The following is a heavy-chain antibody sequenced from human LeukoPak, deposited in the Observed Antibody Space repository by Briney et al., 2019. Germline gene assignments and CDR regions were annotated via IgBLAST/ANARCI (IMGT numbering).Heavy chain of an antibody. V-gene: IGHV4-34*01. Sequence: SETLSLTCAVYGLSFSGYYWSWIRQPPGKGLEWIGEINHSGSTNYNPSLKSRVTISVDTSKNQFSLKLSSVTAADTAVYYCARGIAAAGTVFDYWGQGTLVTVSS. CDR1: GLSFSGYY. D-gene: IGHD6-13*01. CDR2: INHSGST. J-gene: IGHJ4*02. CDR3: ARGIAAAGTVFDY.